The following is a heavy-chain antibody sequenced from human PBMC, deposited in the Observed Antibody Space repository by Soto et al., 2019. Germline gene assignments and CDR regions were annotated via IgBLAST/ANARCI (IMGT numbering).Heavy chain of an antibody. Sequence: ASVKVSCKASGYAFTSYAMHWVRQAPGQRLEWMGWINAGNGNTKYSQKFQGRVTITRDTSASTAYMELSSLRSEDTAVYYCAREERFLDWIVPWGPGIRVTVSS. J-gene: IGHJ5*02. CDR3: AREERFLDWIVP. V-gene: IGHV1-3*01. CDR2: INAGNGNT. CDR1: GYAFTSYA. D-gene: IGHD3-10*01.